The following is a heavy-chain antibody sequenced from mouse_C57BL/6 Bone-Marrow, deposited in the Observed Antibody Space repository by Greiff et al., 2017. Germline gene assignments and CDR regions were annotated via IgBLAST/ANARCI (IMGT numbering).Heavy chain of an antibody. CDR1: GYTFTSYG. D-gene: IGHD2-4*01. J-gene: IGHJ3*01. CDR2: IYIGNGYT. V-gene: IGHV1-58*01. CDR3: ARSRVYYDYDWFAY. Sequence: VHVKQSGAELVRPGSSVKMSCKTSGYTFTSYGINWVKQRPGQGLEWIGYIYIGNGYTEYNEKFKGKATLTSDTSSSTAYMQLSSLTSEDSAIYFCARSRVYYDYDWFAYWGQGTLVTVSA.